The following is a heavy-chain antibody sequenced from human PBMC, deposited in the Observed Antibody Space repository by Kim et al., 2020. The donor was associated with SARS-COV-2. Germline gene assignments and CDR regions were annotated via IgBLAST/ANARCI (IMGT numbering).Heavy chain of an antibody. V-gene: IGHV4-34*01. J-gene: IGHJ6*02. CDR1: GGSFSGYY. CDR3: ARGSGYIRV. D-gene: IGHD1-1*01. Sequence: SETLSLTCAVYGGSFSGYYWSWIRQPPGKGLEWIGEINHSGSTNYNPSLKSRVTISVDTSKNQFSLKLSSVTAAATAVYYCARGSGYIRVWGQGTTVTVSS. CDR2: INHSGST.